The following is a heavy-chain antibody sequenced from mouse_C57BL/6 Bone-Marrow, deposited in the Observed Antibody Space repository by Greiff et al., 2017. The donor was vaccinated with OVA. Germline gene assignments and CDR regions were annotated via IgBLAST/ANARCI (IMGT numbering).Heavy chain of an antibody. D-gene: IGHD2-4*01. Sequence: QVQLKQPGAELVKPGASVKLSCKASGYTFTSYWMQWVKQRPGQGLEWIGEIDPSDSYTNYNQKFKGKATLTVDTSSSTAYMQLSSLTSEDSAVYYCARNYYEYDYFDYWGQGTTLTVSS. CDR2: IDPSDSYT. CDR1: GYTFTSYW. V-gene: IGHV1-50*01. CDR3: ARNYYEYDYFDY. J-gene: IGHJ2*01.